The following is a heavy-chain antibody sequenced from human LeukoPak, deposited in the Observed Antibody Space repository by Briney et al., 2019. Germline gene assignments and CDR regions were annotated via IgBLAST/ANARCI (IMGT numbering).Heavy chain of an antibody. CDR3: AREEWSGTNWFDP. D-gene: IGHD3-3*01. CDR1: GGSISSSSYY. V-gene: IGHV4-61*01. Sequence: PSETLSLTCTVSGGSISSSSYYWSWIRQPPGKGLEWIGYIYYSGSTNYNPSLKSRVTISVDTSKNQFSLKLSSVTAADTAVYYCAREEWSGTNWFDPWGQGTLVTVSS. CDR2: IYYSGST. J-gene: IGHJ5*02.